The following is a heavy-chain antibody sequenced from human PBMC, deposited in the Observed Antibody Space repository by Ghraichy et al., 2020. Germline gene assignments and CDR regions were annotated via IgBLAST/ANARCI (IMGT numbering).Heavy chain of an antibody. V-gene: IGHV4-59*08. CDR1: GGSISSYY. D-gene: IGHD3-22*01. CDR3: ARSYYDSSGYYDY. Sequence: SETLSLTCTVSGGSISSYYWSWIRQPPGRGLEWIGYIYYSGSTNYNPSLKSRVTISVDKSKNHFSLRLSYVAAADTAVYYCARSYYDSSGYYDYWGQGTLVTVSS. J-gene: IGHJ4*02. CDR2: IYYSGST.